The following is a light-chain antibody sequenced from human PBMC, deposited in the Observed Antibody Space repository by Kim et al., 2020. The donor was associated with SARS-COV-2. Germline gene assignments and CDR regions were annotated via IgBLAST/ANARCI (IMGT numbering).Light chain of an antibody. Sequence: TVLTQSPGTLSLSPGEGATLSCRASQSVDSGRLAWYQQKPGQPPRLLIYGASTRATGIPNRFSGSGSGTDFTLTISRLEPEDFAVYYCQQYAASRTFGQGTKVDSK. V-gene: IGKV3-20*01. CDR2: GAS. CDR1: QSVDSGR. J-gene: IGKJ1*01. CDR3: QQYAASRT.